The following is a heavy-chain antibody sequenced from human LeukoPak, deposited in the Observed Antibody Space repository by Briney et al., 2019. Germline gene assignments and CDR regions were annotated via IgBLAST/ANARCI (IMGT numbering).Heavy chain of an antibody. CDR3: ARNFDMKGFDP. J-gene: IGHJ5*02. CDR1: GYTFTGYY. V-gene: IGHV1-2*02. CDR2: INSDSGFT. Sequence: ASVTVSCTASGYTFTGYYMNWVRQAPGQGLGWMGWINSDSGFTKYAQKFQGRVTITRDTSITKVYMDLTRLTSDDTAVYYCARNFDMKGFDPWGQGTLVTVSS. D-gene: IGHD3-9*01.